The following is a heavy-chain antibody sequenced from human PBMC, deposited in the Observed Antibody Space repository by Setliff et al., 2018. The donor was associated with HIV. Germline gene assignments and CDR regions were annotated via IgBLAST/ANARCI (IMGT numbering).Heavy chain of an antibody. Sequence: PSETLSLTCTVSGGSISSGGYYWSWIRQHPGKGLEWIGYIYYSGGTYYNPSLKSRITISVDTSKNQFSLKLNSVTATDTAVYYCAKRTFGSGRFDPWGQGTLVTVSS. CDR2: IYYSGGT. CDR1: GGSISSGGYY. V-gene: IGHV4-31*03. CDR3: AKRTFGSGRFDP. D-gene: IGHD3-16*01. J-gene: IGHJ5*02.